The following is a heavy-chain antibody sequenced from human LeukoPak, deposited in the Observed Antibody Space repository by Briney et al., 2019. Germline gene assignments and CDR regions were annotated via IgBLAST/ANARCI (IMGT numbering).Heavy chain of an antibody. V-gene: IGHV4-34*01. CDR1: GGSFSGYY. CDR2: INHSGST. Sequence: AETLSLTCAVYGGSFSGYYWSWIRQPPGKGLEWIGEINHSGSTNYNPSLKSRVTISVDTSKNQFSLKLSSVTAADTAVYYCARGQRSLYWGQGTPVTVSS. D-gene: IGHD3-10*01. CDR3: ARGQRSLY. J-gene: IGHJ4*02.